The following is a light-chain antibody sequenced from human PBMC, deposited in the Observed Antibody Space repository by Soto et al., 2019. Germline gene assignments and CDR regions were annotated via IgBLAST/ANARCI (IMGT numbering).Light chain of an antibody. J-gene: IGLJ1*01. Sequence: QSVLTQPASVSGSPGQSITISCTGTSSDVGGYNYVSWFQQHPGKAPKLMIYDVSARPSGVSNGFSGSKSGNTASLTISGLQAEDDADYYCSSYTPSGFVFGPG. CDR1: SSDVGGYNY. CDR3: SSYTPSGFV. V-gene: IGLV2-14*01. CDR2: DVS.